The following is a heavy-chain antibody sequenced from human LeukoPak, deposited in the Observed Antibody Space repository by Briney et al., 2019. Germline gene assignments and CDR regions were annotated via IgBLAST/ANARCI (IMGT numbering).Heavy chain of an antibody. J-gene: IGHJ4*02. CDR1: GFTFDDYG. CDR2: ITWNGGST. Sequence: PGGSLRLSCAASGFTFDDYGMSWVRQAPGKGLEWVSGITWNGGSTGYADSVKGRFTISRDNAKNSLYLQMNRLRAEDTAVYYCARERQLERLAFGKEGSAFDYWGQGTLVTVSS. CDR3: ARERQLERLAFGKEGSAFDY. V-gene: IGHV3-20*04. D-gene: IGHD1-1*01.